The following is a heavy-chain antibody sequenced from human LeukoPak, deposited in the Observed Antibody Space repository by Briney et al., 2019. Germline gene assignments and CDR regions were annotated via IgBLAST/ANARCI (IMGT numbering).Heavy chain of an antibody. V-gene: IGHV4-39*07. Sequence: SETLSLTCTVAGGSINSSSYYWSWIRQPPGKGLEWIGEINHSGSINYNPSLKSRATISVDTSKNQFSLKLSSVTAADTAVYYCARAQGVVVPAAIPHTFDIWGQGTMVTVSS. CDR2: INHSGSI. D-gene: IGHD2-2*02. CDR1: GGSINSSSYY. J-gene: IGHJ3*02. CDR3: ARAQGVVVPAAIPHTFDI.